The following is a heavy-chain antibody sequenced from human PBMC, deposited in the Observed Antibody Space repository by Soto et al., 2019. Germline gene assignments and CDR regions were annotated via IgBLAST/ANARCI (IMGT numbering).Heavy chain of an antibody. CDR1: GGSISSGGYS. CDR3: ARVPGP. CDR2: IYHSGST. D-gene: IGHD3-10*01. V-gene: IGHV4-30-2*01. Sequence: QLQLQESGSGLVKPSQTLSLTCAVSGGSISSGGYSWSWLRQPTGKGLAWIGYIYHSGSTDYTPALKSRATISVDRSTNQFPLTLSSVTAADTAVYYCARVPGPWGQGTLVTVSS. J-gene: IGHJ5*02.